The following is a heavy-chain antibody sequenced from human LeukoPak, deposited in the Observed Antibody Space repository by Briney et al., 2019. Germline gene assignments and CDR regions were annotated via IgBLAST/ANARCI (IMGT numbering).Heavy chain of an antibody. V-gene: IGHV3-13*01. D-gene: IGHD3-10*01. CDR1: GFTLSTYD. CDR2: IYRAGDT. J-gene: IGHJ3*02. CDR3: AREMSGSNDALDI. Sequence: GGSLRLSCAASGFTLSTYDMHWVRQPTGEDLEWVSIIYRAGDTYYPGSVKGRFTISRDNAKNSLYLQMNSLRAEDTAVYYCAREMSGSNDALDIWGHGTMVTVSS.